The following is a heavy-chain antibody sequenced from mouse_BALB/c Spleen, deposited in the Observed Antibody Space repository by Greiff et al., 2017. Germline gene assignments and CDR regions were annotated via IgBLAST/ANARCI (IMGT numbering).Heavy chain of an antibody. Sequence: QVQLQQPGAELVKPGASVKLSCKASGYTFTSYWMHWVKQRPGQGLEWIGEINPSNGRTNYNEKFKSKATLTVDKSSSTAYMQLSSLTSEDSAVYYCARSGDSYAMDYWGQGTSVTVSS. J-gene: IGHJ4*01. D-gene: IGHD3-1*01. CDR3: ARSGDSYAMDY. CDR2: INPSNGRT. CDR1: GYTFTSYW. V-gene: IGHV1S81*02.